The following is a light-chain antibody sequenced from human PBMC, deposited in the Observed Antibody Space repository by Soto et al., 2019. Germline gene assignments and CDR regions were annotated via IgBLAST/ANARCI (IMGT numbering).Light chain of an antibody. CDR3: QQYNSYWT. CDR1: QSISSW. J-gene: IGKJ1*01. Sequence: DLQMTQSPSTLSASVGDRVTITCRASQSISSWLAWYQQKPGKAPKLLIYDASSLESGVPSRFSGSGSRTECTLTISSLQPDDFATDYCQQYNSYWTFGQGTKVEVK. V-gene: IGKV1-5*01. CDR2: DAS.